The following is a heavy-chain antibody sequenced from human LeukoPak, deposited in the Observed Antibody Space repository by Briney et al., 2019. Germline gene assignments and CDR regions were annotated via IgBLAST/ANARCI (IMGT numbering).Heavy chain of an antibody. CDR1: GFTFSSYG. D-gene: IGHD3-22*01. Sequence: PGGSLRLSCAASGFTFSSYGMHWVRQAPGKGLEWVAVIWYDGSNKYYADSVKGRFTISRDNSKNTLYLQMDSLRAEDTAVYYCARDPVGLYYDSSGYPGYWGQGTLVTVSS. V-gene: IGHV3-33*01. J-gene: IGHJ4*02. CDR3: ARDPVGLYYDSSGYPGY. CDR2: IWYDGSNK.